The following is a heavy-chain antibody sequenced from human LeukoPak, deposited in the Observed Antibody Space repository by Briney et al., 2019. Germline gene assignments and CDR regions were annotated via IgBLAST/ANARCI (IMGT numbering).Heavy chain of an antibody. CDR1: GFTFSTHN. CDR3: ARASPIPSVGDSYYYYMDV. D-gene: IGHD3-16*01. V-gene: IGHV3-21*01. J-gene: IGHJ6*03. CDR2: ISSSSRYI. Sequence: GRSLRLSCAASGFTFSTHNMNWVRQAPGKGLEWVSSISSSSRYIYYAGSVKGRFTISRDNAKNSLYLQMNSLRAEDTAVYYCARASPIPSVGDSYYYYMDVWGKGTTVTVSS.